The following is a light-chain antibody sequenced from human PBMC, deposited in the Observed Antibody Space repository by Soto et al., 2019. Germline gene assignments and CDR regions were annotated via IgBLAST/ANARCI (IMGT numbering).Light chain of an antibody. CDR3: HQRSNWPQT. V-gene: IGKV3-11*01. Sequence: IVLTQSPATLSLSPGERATLSCRASQTISNSLAWYQQKPGQAPRLLIYDASNRATGIPARFSGSGSGADFTLTINRLEPEDFAVYYCHQRSNWPQTFGQGTKV. J-gene: IGKJ1*01. CDR1: QTISNS. CDR2: DAS.